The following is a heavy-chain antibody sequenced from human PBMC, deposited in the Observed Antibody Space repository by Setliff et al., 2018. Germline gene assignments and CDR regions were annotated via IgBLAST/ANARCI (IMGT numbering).Heavy chain of an antibody. V-gene: IGHV4-31*03. Sequence: PSETLSLTCTVSGGSIRPGDYWSWIRQHPGKGLEWIGYIHHSGETFYNPSLRSRVIISVDTSKNQFSLKVTSLIAADTAVYYCARARDGIDFDYFDYWGRGTPVTVSS. J-gene: IGHJ4*02. CDR2: IHHSGET. CDR1: GGSIRPGDY. CDR3: ARARDGIDFDYFDY.